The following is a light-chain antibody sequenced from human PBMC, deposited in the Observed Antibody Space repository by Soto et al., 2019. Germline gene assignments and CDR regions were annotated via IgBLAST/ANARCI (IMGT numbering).Light chain of an antibody. V-gene: IGKV1-5*02. Sequence: DTHMSHCPSLLFASPGDKLTIISLVSQTITSWLAWYQQKAGKPPKLLIYGVSTLESGVPSRFSGSGSGTEFTLAIGSLQTDDFATYYCKHHNTDPCTFGKGTMVDIK. CDR1: QTITSW. CDR2: GVS. J-gene: IGKJ1*01. CDR3: KHHNTDPCT.